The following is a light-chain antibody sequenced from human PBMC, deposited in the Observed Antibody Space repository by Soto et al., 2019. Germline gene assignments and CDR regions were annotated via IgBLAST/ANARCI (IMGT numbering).Light chain of an antibody. CDR1: SSDFGSYNY. CDR2: EAS. V-gene: IGLV2-14*01. CDR3: TSYXTXSXXXX. J-gene: IGLJ2*01. Sequence: QSALTQPASVSGSPGQSITISCTGTSSDFGSYNYVSWYQHVPGKAPKLVIFEASNRPSGVSHRFSGSKSGNTASLTISGLQAEDEADYYCTSYXTXSXXXXVGG.